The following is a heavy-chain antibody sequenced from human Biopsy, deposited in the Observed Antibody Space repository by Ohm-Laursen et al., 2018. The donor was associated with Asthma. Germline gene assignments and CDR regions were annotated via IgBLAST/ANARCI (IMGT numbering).Heavy chain of an antibody. V-gene: IGHV1-69*13. CDR1: GGTFNTYV. CDR3: ARKAGSCISRTCYSLDF. D-gene: IGHD2-2*01. J-gene: IGHJ4*02. Sequence: SVKVPCKSLGGTFNTYVIGWVRQAPGQGLERMGGINSVFGTTTYPQKFQDRVTITADDSTSTVYMELSSLRSEDTAVYYCARKAGSCISRTCYSLDFWGQGTLVTVSS. CDR2: INSVFGTT.